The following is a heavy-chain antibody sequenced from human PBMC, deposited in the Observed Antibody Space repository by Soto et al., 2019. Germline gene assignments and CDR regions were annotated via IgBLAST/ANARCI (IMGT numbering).Heavy chain of an antibody. CDR2: IYYDDGST. J-gene: IGHJ6*02. CDR3: ASGQQVILRYYYGLDV. V-gene: IGHV3-53*02. CDR1: GFTVSTNY. Sequence: EVQLVETGGGLIQPGGSLRLSCAVSGFTVSTNYMSWVRQAPGKGLEWVSVIYYDDGSTYYADSVKGRFSISRDSSRNPLYLQMNSLRAEDTAVYYCASGQQVILRYYYGLDVWGQGTTVTVSS. D-gene: IGHD6-13*01.